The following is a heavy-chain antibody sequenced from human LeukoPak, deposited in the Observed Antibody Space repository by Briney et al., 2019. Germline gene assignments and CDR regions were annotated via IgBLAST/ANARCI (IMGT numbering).Heavy chain of an antibody. Sequence: PSETLSLTCTVSGGSISSSYWSWIRQPPGKGLEWIGYISYSGSTNYNPSLKSRVTISVDTSKNQFSLNLSSVTAADTAVYYCARSSGYYRNFDYWGQGTLVTVSS. D-gene: IGHD3-22*01. CDR2: ISYSGST. V-gene: IGHV4-59*01. CDR3: ARSSGYYRNFDY. CDR1: GGSISSSY. J-gene: IGHJ4*02.